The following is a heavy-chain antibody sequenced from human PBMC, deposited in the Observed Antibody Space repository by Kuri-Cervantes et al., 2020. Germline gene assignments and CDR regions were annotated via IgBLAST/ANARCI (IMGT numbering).Heavy chain of an antibody. CDR1: GGSISSSSYY. V-gene: IGHV4-39*07. J-gene: IGHJ4*02. CDR3: ARHKRGYFDY. CDR2: IYYSGST. D-gene: IGHD5-24*01. Sequence: SETLSLTCTVSGGSISSSSYYWGWIRQPPGKGLEWIGSIYYSGSTNYNPSLKSRVTISVDTSKNQFSLKLSSVTAADTAVYYCARHKRGYFDYWGQGTLVTVSS.